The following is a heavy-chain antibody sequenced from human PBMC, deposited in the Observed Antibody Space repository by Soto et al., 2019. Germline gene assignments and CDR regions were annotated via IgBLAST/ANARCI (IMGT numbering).Heavy chain of an antibody. CDR1: GGIFSGYY. CDR3: TRHAIIPKLQEVLAFTAQGASATGSAGM. CDR2: INHSGST. V-gene: IGHV4-34*01. J-gene: IGHJ6*01. Sequence: SGTLSLTSGVYGGIFSGYYWSWIRQPPGKELEWIGEINHSGSTNYNPSLKSRVTISVDTSKNQFSLKLSSVTAADTAMYYCTRHAIIPKLQEVLAFTAQGASATGSAGM. D-gene: IGHD2-8*02.